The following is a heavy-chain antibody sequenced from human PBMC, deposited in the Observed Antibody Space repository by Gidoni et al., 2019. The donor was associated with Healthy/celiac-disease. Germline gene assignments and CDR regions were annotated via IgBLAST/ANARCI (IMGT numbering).Heavy chain of an antibody. V-gene: IGHV4-61*02. J-gene: IGHJ6*02. Sequence: QVQLQESGPGLVKPSHTLSLTCTVSGGSISSGSYSLSWIRQPAGKGLEWIGRIYTSGSTNYNTSLKSRGTISVDTFKNQFCLELSSVTAADTAVYYCAREVTSSYYYGMDVWGQGTTVTVSS. D-gene: IGHD3-10*01. CDR2: IYTSGST. CDR3: AREVTSSYYYGMDV. CDR1: GGSISSGSYS.